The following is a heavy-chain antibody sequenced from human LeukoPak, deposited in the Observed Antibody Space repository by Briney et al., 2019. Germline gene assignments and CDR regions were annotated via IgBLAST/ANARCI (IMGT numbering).Heavy chain of an antibody. CDR1: GFTFSNAW. D-gene: IGHD4-17*01. CDR3: TKFDYAAFEY. Sequence: PGGSPRLSCAASGFTFSNAWMSWVRQAPGKGLEWVGRVKSKTNGGTIDYAAPVKGRFTISRDDSKNTLYLQMNSLKTEDTAVYYCTKFDYAAFEYWGQGALVTVSS. J-gene: IGHJ4*02. V-gene: IGHV3-15*01. CDR2: VKSKTNGGTI.